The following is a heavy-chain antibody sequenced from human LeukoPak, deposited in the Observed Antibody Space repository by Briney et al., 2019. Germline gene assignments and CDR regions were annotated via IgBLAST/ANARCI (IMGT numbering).Heavy chain of an antibody. V-gene: IGHV4-61*01. CDR2: IYYSGST. J-gene: IGHJ6*02. CDR1: GGSVSSGSYY. Sequence: IPSETLSLTCTVSGGSVSSGSYYWSWIRQPPGKGLEWIGYIYYSGSTNYNPSLKSRVTISVDTSKNQFSLKLSSVTAADTAVYYCAREAVVVPAAMSYYYGMDVWGQGTTVTVSS. CDR3: AREAVVVPAAMSYYYGMDV. D-gene: IGHD2-2*01.